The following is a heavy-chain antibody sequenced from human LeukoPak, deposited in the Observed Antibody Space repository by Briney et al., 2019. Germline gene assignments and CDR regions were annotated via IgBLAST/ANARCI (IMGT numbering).Heavy chain of an antibody. J-gene: IGHJ4*02. Sequence: GGSLRLSCAASGFTFSSYGMSWVRQAPGKGLEWVSSISESGGTTDYADSVKGRFTISRDNSKNTLYLQMNSLRAEDTAVYYCARRWLVNGWGQGTLVTVSS. V-gene: IGHV3-23*01. CDR2: ISESGGTT. D-gene: IGHD6-19*01. CDR3: ARRWLVNG. CDR1: GFTFSSYG.